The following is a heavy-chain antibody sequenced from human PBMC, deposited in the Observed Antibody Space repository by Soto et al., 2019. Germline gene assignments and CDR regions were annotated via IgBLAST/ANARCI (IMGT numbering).Heavy chain of an antibody. J-gene: IGHJ6*02. D-gene: IGHD6-6*01. CDR2: IIPIFGTA. V-gene: IGHV1-69*13. CDR1: GGTFSSYA. Sequence: SVKVSCKASGGTFSSYAIRWVRQAPGHGLAWMGGIIPIFGTANYAQKFQGRVTITADESTSTAYMELSSLRSEDTAVYYCARDIGKYSSSSMTRFYGMDVWGQGTTVTVSS. CDR3: ARDIGKYSSSSMTRFYGMDV.